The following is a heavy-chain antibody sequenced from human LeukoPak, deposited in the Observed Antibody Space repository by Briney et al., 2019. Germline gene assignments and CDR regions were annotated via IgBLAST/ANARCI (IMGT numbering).Heavy chain of an antibody. CDR2: IKQDGSEK. CDR1: GFTFRSYW. V-gene: IGHV3-7*01. Sequence: PGGSLRLSCAASGFTFRSYWMSWVRQAPGKGLEWVANIKQDGSEKYYVDSVKGRFTISRDNAKNSLYLQMNSLRAEDTAVYYCARDPLGGQLLQDNWFDPWGQGTLVTVSS. J-gene: IGHJ5*02. D-gene: IGHD2-2*01. CDR3: ARDPLGGQLLQDNWFDP.